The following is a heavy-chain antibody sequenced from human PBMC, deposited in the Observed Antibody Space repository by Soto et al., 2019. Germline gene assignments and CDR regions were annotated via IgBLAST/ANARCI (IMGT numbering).Heavy chain of an antibody. Sequence: SETLSLTCTVSGGSISSGDYYWSWIRQPPGKGLEWIGYIYYSGSTYYNPSLKSRVTISVDSSKNQFSLKLSSVTAADTAVYYCARAMVVTQNWFDPWGQGTLVTVSA. CDR2: IYYSGST. J-gene: IGHJ5*02. CDR1: GGSISSGDYY. V-gene: IGHV4-30-4*01. D-gene: IGHD2-21*02. CDR3: ARAMVVTQNWFDP.